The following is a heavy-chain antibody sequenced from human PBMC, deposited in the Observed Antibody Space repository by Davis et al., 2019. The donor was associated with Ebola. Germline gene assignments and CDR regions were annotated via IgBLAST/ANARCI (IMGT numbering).Heavy chain of an antibody. V-gene: IGHV3-33*01. CDR3: ARDDSGDGNNLDY. Sequence: GGSLRLSCVASGFIFSAYGMHWVRQAPGKGLEWAAVIPSDGSYKYYADSVKGRFTMSRDNSRNTLHLQMSSLRVEDTAVYYCARDDSGDGNNLDYWGQGTLVTVSS. J-gene: IGHJ4*02. CDR2: IPSDGSYK. CDR1: GFIFSAYG. D-gene: IGHD5-24*01.